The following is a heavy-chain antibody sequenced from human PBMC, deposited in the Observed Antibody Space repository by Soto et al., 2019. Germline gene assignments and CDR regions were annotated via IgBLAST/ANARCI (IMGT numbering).Heavy chain of an antibody. CDR2: IYYSGST. D-gene: IGHD4-4*01. Sequence: SETLSLTCTVSGGSISRSSYYWGWIRQPPGKGLEWIGSIYYSGSTYYNPSLKSRVTISVDTSKNQFSLKLSSVTAADTAVYYCARRYYSTLDYWGQGTLVTVS. J-gene: IGHJ4*02. CDR1: GGSISRSSYY. CDR3: ARRYYSTLDY. V-gene: IGHV4-39*01.